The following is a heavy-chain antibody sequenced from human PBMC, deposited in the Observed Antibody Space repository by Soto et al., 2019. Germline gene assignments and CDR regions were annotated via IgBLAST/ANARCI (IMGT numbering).Heavy chain of an antibody. J-gene: IGHJ5*02. V-gene: IGHV3-30-3*01. CDR3: AREDSFEDRFDP. Sequence: QVQLVESGGGVVQPGRSLRLSCAASGFTFSSYAMHWVRQAPGKGLEWVAVISYDGSNKYYADSVEGRFTISRDNSKNTLYLQMNSLRAEDTAVYYCAREDSFEDRFDPWGQGTLVTVSS. CDR2: ISYDGSNK. D-gene: IGHD2-21*01. CDR1: GFTFSSYA.